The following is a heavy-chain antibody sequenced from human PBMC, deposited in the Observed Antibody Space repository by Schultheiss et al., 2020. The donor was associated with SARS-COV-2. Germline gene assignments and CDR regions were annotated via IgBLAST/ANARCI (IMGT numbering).Heavy chain of an antibody. CDR3: AGRYYYDSRGWYNWFDP. CDR1: GFAFGSYA. CDR2: ISGSGGST. J-gene: IGHJ5*02. Sequence: GESLKISCAASGFAFGSYAMSWVRQTPGKGLEWVSGISGSGGSTYYADSVKGRFTISRDNAKNTVYLQMNSLRAEDTALYYCAGRYYYDSRGWYNWFDPWGQGTLVTVSS. V-gene: IGHV3-23*01. D-gene: IGHD3-22*01.